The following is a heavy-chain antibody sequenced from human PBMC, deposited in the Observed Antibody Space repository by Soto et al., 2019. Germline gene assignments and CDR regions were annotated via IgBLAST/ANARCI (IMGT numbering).Heavy chain of an antibody. J-gene: IGHJ4*02. CDR2: IYYSGST. Sequence: QVQLQESGPGLVKPSQTLSLTCIVSGGSISSGGYYWSWIRQHPGRGLEWIGYIYYSGSTYYNPSLESRVTISVDTSKSQFSLNLSSVTAADTAVYYCARIRDDDAYGDYSVDSWGQGILVTVSS. CDR3: ARIRDDDAYGDYSVDS. D-gene: IGHD4-17*01. CDR1: GGSISSGGYY. V-gene: IGHV4-31*03.